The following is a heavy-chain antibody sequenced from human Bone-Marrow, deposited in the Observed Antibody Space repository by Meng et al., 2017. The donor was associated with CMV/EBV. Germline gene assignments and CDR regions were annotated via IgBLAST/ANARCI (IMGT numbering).Heavy chain of an antibody. V-gene: IGHV3-30-3*01. CDR1: GFTFSSYA. CDR2: ISYDGSKK. CDR3: ASGGCSSTSCYFPYYFDY. Sequence: GESLKISCAASGFTFSSYAMHWVRQAPGKGLEWVAIISYDGSKKYYADSVKGRFTISRDKSKSTLYLQMNSLRAEDRAVYYCASGGCSSTSCYFPYYFDYWGQGALVTVSS. D-gene: IGHD2-2*01. J-gene: IGHJ4*02.